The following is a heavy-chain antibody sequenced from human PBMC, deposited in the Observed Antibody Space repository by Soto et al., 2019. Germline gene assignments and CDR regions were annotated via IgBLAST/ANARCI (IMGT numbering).Heavy chain of an antibody. V-gene: IGHV1-24*01. CDR1: GYTLTELS. CDR2: FDPEDGET. Sequence: ASVKVSCKVSGYTLTELSMHWVRQAPGKGLEWMGGFDPEDGETIYAQKFQGRVTMTEDTSTDTAYMELSSLRSEDTAVYYCATDVAYCGGDCYSNWGRGTLVTVSS. J-gene: IGHJ4*02. CDR3: ATDVAYCGGDCYSN. D-gene: IGHD2-21*02.